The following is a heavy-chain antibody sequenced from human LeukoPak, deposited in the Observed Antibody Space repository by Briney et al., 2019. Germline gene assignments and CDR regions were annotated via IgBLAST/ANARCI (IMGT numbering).Heavy chain of an antibody. J-gene: IGHJ4*02. CDR1: GLTVGSDS. CDR2: ITITSSSI. D-gene: IGHD5-24*01. V-gene: IGHV3-21*01. Sequence: PRGSPRLSWAPSGLTVGSDSMSGVRRAPGRGVEWGSFITITSSSISNAASVRGRSTFSRDNAKNSLFLHMNSLPPEDTAVYYCARDALGGFKTYSFDYWGQGTLVTVSS. CDR3: ARDALGGFKTYSFDY.